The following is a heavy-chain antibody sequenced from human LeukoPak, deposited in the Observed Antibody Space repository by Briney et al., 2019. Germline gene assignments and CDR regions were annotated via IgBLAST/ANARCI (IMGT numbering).Heavy chain of an antibody. J-gene: IGHJ5*02. D-gene: IGHD2-21*01. V-gene: IGHV3-21*01. CDR3: AKNVESKTLIRRSWFDP. CDR2: ISTGSNYI. Sequence: GGSLRLSCTASGFTFGSYDMNWVRQAPGKGLEWVSTISTGSNYIYYADSVKGRFTISRGNAKGSLYLQMSSLRAEDTAVYYCAKNVESKTLIRRSWFDPWGQGTLVTVSS. CDR1: GFTFGSYD.